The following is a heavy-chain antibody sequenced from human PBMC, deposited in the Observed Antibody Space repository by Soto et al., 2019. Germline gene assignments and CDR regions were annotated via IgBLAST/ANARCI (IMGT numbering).Heavy chain of an antibody. J-gene: IGHJ6*02. CDR1: GFSFSSYA. CDR3: AKERIPAAIINYYYGMDV. V-gene: IGHV3-23*01. D-gene: IGHD2-2*01. Sequence: GGSLRLSCAASGFSFSSYAMTWVRQAPGKGLEWVSAIDSDASTYYADSVKGRFTISRDKSKGTLYLQISSLRAGDTAVYYCAKERIPAAIINYYYGMDVWGQGTTVTVSS. CDR2: IDSDAST.